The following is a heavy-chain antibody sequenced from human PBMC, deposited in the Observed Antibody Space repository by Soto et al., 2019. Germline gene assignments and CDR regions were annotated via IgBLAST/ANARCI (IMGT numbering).Heavy chain of an antibody. Sequence: SLRLSCAASGFTFSSYAMSWVRQAPGKGLEWVSAISGSGGSTYYADSVKGRFTISRDNSKNTLYLQMKSLRAEDTAVYYCARDPPATRHGMDVWGQGTTVTVSS. V-gene: IGHV3-23*01. CDR1: GFTFSSYA. CDR3: ARDPPATRHGMDV. CDR2: ISGSGGST. J-gene: IGHJ6*02.